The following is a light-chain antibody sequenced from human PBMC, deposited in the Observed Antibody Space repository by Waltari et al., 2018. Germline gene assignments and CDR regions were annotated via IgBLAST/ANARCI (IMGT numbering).Light chain of an antibody. J-gene: IGKJ4*01. CDR3: QQRSEWPRT. CDR1: QSVSIY. CDR2: DAS. Sequence: EIVLTQSPATLSLSPGERATLSCTASQSVSIYLAGYQQKLGQAPRLLIYDASNRATGIPARFSGRGSGTDFTLTINSLEPEDFAVYYCQQRSEWPRTFGGGTRVEIK. V-gene: IGKV3-11*01.